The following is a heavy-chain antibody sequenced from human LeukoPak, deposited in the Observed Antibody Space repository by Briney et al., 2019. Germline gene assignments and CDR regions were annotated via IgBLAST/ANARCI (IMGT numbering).Heavy chain of an antibody. D-gene: IGHD3-9*01. CDR3: AKDTRGILTGYYNTALDY. Sequence: GGSLRLSCAASGFTFDDYAMHWVRQAPGKGLEWVSGISWNSGSIGYADSVKGRFTISRDNAKNSLYLQMNSLRAEDTALYYCAKDTRGILTGYYNTALDYWGQGTLVTVSS. CDR1: GFTFDDYA. V-gene: IGHV3-9*01. J-gene: IGHJ4*02. CDR2: ISWNSGSI.